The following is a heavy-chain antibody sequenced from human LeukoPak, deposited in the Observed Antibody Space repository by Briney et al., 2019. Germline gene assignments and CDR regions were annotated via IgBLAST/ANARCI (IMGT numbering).Heavy chain of an antibody. J-gene: IGHJ6*02. D-gene: IGHD3-10*01. V-gene: IGHV5-51*01. CDR2: IYPGDSDT. Sequence: GESLKISCKGSGYSFTSYWIGWVRQMPGKGLEWMGIIYPGDSDTRYSPSFQGQVTISADKSISTAYLQWSGLKASDTAMYYCARLHYGSGNGMDVWGQGTTVTVSS. CDR3: ARLHYGSGNGMDV. CDR1: GYSFTSYW.